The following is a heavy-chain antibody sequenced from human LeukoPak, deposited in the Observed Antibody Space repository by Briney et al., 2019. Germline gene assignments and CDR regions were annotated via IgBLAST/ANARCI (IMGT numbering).Heavy chain of an antibody. Sequence: GGSLRLSCAASGFTFSSYSMNWVRQAPGKGLEWVSSISSSSSYIYYADSVKGRFTISRDNAKNSLYLQMNSLRAEGTAVYYCARDKLYYGQFDPWGQGTLVTVSS. CDR3: ARDKLYYGQFDP. D-gene: IGHD2-8*01. CDR1: GFTFSSYS. CDR2: ISSSSSYI. J-gene: IGHJ5*02. V-gene: IGHV3-21*01.